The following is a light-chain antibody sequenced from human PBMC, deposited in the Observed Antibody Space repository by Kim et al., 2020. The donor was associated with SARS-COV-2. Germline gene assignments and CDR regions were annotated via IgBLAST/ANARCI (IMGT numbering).Light chain of an antibody. J-gene: IGKJ4*01. CDR3: QHRYSWPLT. CDR2: DAS. Sequence: EIVLTQSPATLSLSPGERATLSCRASQSVSNLLAWYQQKPGQAPRLLIYDASNRATGIPARFSGSGSGTDFTLTISSLEPEDFAVYYCQHRYSWPLTFGGGTKVDIK. CDR1: QSVSNL. V-gene: IGKV3-11*01.